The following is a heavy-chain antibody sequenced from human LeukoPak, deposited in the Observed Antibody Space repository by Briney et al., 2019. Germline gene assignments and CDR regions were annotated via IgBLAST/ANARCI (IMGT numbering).Heavy chain of an antibody. Sequence: ASVKVSCKASGYTFTSYGISWVRQAPGQGLEWMGWISAYNGNTNYAQKLQGRVTMTTDTSTSTAYMELRSLRSDDTAVYYCARDLGITFGGVIDYYYMDVWGKGTTVTVSS. J-gene: IGHJ6*03. CDR3: ARDLGITFGGVIDYYYMDV. CDR2: ISAYNGNT. D-gene: IGHD3-16*02. CDR1: GYTFTSYG. V-gene: IGHV1-18*01.